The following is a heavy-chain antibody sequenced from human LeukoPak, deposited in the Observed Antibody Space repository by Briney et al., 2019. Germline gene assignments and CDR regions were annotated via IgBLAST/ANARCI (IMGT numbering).Heavy chain of an antibody. CDR3: ATDRDTTWLNRFDR. D-gene: IGHD2/OR15-2a*01. CDR1: GFTLSRYA. V-gene: IGHV3-30*04. Sequence: GGSLRLSCAASGFTLSRYAMHWVRQAPGKGPEWVAVISYDGSIKYYADSVKGRFTISRDNSKNTVYLRMTSLRGEDTAVYYCATDRDTTWLNRFDRWGQGALVTVSS. J-gene: IGHJ4*02. CDR2: ISYDGSIK.